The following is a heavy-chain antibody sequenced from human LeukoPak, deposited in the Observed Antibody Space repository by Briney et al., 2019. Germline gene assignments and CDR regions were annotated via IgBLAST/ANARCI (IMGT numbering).Heavy chain of an antibody. CDR2: MKEYGGDG. CDR1: GFSFTNYW. Sequence: GGSLRLSCAASGFSFTNYWVTWVRQAPGKGLEWVANMKEYGGDGLYVDSVKGRFTMSRDNGKNSLYLQVNRLRADDTAVYECSIRNLWYWGQGTLVTVSS. CDR3: SIRNLWY. D-gene: IGHD1-14*01. J-gene: IGHJ4*02. V-gene: IGHV3-7*01.